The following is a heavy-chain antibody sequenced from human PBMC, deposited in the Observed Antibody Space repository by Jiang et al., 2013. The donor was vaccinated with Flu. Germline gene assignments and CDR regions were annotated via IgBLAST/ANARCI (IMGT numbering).Heavy chain of an antibody. D-gene: IGHD3-22*01. Sequence: GAEVKKPGASVKVSCKASGYTFTAYYMHWVRQAPGHGLEWMGRINPNSGGTNFVQKFQGRVTMTRDTSISTAYMELSGLRSDDTAVYYCARAYYYDSSAYYFDYWGQGTLVTVSS. V-gene: IGHV1-2*06. CDR1: GYTFTAYY. CDR3: ARAYYYDSSAYYFDY. CDR2: INPNSGGT. J-gene: IGHJ4*02.